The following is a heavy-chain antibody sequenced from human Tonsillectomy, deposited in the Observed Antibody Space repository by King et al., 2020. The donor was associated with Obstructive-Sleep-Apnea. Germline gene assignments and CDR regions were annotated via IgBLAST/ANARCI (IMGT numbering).Heavy chain of an antibody. J-gene: IGHJ3*02. CDR2: IYSDGSK. CDR3: ARAPGNFWSGVDAFDI. V-gene: IGHV3-66*01. D-gene: IGHD3-3*01. Sequence: VQLVESGGGLVQPGGSLRLSCAASGFTVSSNYMNWVRQAPGKGLEWVSIIYSDGSKYYADSVKGRFTIFRDNSENTLYLQMNTLRAEDTAVYYCARAPGNFWSGVDAFDIWGQGTMVTVSS. CDR1: GFTVSSNY.